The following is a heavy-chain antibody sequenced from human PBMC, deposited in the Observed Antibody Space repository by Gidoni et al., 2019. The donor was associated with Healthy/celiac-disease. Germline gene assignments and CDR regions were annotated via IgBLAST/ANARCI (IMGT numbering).Heavy chain of an antibody. CDR2: IYYSGST. CDR1: GGSISSSSYY. D-gene: IGHD2-8*01. CDR3: ARPVFPGPSSYFDY. J-gene: IGHJ4*02. Sequence: QLQLQESGPGLVKPSETLSLTCTVSGGSISSSSYYWGWIRQPPGKGLEWIGSIYYSGSTYYNPSLKSRVTISVDTSKNQFSLKLSSVTAADTAVYYCARPVFPGPSSYFDYWGQGTLVTVSS. V-gene: IGHV4-39*01.